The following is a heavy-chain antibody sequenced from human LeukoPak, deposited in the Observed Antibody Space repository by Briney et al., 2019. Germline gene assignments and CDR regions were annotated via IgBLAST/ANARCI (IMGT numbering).Heavy chain of an antibody. CDR2: ISSSSSYT. Sequence: GGSLRLSCAASGFTFSSYSMNWVRQAPGKGLEWVSYISSSSSYTYYADSVKGRFTISRDDAKNSLYLQMNSLRAEDTAVYYCAGHVVVVPAGGPLYYGMDAWGQGTTVTVSS. CDR1: GFTFSSYS. J-gene: IGHJ6*02. D-gene: IGHD2-2*01. V-gene: IGHV3-21*01. CDR3: AGHVVVVPAGGPLYYGMDA.